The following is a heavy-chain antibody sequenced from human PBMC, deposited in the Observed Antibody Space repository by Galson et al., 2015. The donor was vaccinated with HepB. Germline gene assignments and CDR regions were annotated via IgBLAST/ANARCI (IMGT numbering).Heavy chain of an antibody. D-gene: IGHD3-22*01. V-gene: IGHV3-30*02. CDR3: AKEGDYYDSSGYVPDAFDI. Sequence: SLRLSCAASGFTFSSYGMHWVRQAPGKGLEWVAFIRYDGSNKYYADSVKGRFTISRDNSKNTLYLQMNSLRTEDTAVYYCAKEGDYYDSSGYVPDAFDIWGQGTMVTVSS. J-gene: IGHJ3*02. CDR1: GFTFSSYG. CDR2: IRYDGSNK.